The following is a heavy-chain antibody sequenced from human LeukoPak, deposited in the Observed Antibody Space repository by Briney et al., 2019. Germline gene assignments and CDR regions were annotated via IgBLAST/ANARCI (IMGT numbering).Heavy chain of an antibody. Sequence: RGSLRLSCAPSGFTFSSYAMHWVPQAPGKGLEWVAVISYDVSNKYYADSVKGRFTISRDNSKNTLYLQMNSLRAEDTAVYYCARYQYNWNDVFSRGGAYYYGMDVWGKGTTVTVSS. V-gene: IGHV3-30*04. CDR2: ISYDVSNK. CDR1: GFTFSSYA. CDR3: ARYQYNWNDVFSRGGAYYYGMDV. D-gene: IGHD1-1*01. J-gene: IGHJ6*04.